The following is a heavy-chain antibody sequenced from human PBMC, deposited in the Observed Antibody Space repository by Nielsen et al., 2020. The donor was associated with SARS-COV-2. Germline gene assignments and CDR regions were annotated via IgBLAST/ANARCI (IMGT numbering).Heavy chain of an antibody. D-gene: IGHD2-15*01. V-gene: IGHV1-2*02. J-gene: IGHJ6*02. CDR2: INPNSGGT. CDR3: ARGDFIVVVPTSTGYYYGMGV. Sequence: WVRQAPGQGLEWMGWINPNSGGTNYAQKFQGRVTMTRDTSISTAYMELSRLRSDDTAVYYCARGDFIVVVPTSTGYYYGMGVWGQGTTVTVSS.